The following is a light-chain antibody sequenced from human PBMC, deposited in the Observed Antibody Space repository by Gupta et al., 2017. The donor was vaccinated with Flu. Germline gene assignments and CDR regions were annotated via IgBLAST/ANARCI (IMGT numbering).Light chain of an antibody. V-gene: IGKV1-9*01. CDR3: QQLNSYLALT. Sequence: DRVTITCRASQGISSYLAWYQQKPGKAPKLLIYAASTLQSGVPSRFSGSGSGTEFTLTISSLQPEDFATYYCQQLNSYLALTFGGGTKVEIK. CDR1: QGISSY. CDR2: AAS. J-gene: IGKJ4*01.